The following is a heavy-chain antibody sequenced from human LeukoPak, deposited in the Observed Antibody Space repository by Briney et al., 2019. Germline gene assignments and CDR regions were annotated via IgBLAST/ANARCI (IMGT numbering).Heavy chain of an antibody. Sequence: GGSLRLSCVASGFTFSSYAMGWVRQAPGKRPEWVSSLTDSGGTTYYVDSVKGRFTISRDNSKNTLYLHMNSLRAEDTAMYYCVKKRDAFDIWGQGTVVAVSS. V-gene: IGHV3-23*01. CDR1: GFTFSSYA. CDR3: VKKRDAFDI. D-gene: IGHD5-24*01. CDR2: LTDSGGTT. J-gene: IGHJ3*02.